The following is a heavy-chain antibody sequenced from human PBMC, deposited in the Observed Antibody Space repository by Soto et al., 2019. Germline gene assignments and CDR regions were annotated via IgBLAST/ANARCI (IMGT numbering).Heavy chain of an antibody. CDR2: ISGSGGST. Sequence: PGGSLRLSCAASGFTFSSYAMSWVRQAPGKGLEWVSAISGSGGSTYYADSVKGRFTISRDNSKNTLYLQMNSLRAEDTAVYYCAIPGYYAILTGYYSDGYWGQGTLVTVSS. D-gene: IGHD3-9*01. V-gene: IGHV3-23*01. CDR1: GFTFSSYA. CDR3: AIPGYYAILTGYYSDGY. J-gene: IGHJ4*02.